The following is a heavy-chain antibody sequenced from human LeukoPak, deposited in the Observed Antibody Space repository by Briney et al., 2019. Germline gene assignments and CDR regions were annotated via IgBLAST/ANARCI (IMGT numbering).Heavy chain of an antibody. V-gene: IGHV4-39*07. CDR2: IYYSGST. CDR3: AKVSDSGYDYLGY. CDR1: GGSISSSSYY. J-gene: IGHJ4*02. D-gene: IGHD5-12*01. Sequence: SETLSLTCTVSGGSISSSSYYWGWIRQPPGKGLEWIGSIYYSGSTYYNPSLKSRVTISVDTSKNQFSLKLSSVTAADTAVYYCAKVSDSGYDYLGYWGQGALVTVSS.